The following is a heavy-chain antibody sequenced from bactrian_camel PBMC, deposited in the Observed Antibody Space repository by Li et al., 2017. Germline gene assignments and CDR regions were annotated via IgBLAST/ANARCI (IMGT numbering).Heavy chain of an antibody. CDR1: ANTYSSYA. J-gene: IGHJ4*01. Sequence: QVQLVESGGGSVQAGGSLRLSCAASANTYSSYAMGWFRQGPGKDREPVARIARDGSTTYADSVEGRFTISRDNARNMLYLDMTNLKTEDTAVYYCAQGRSTTSWLLREPRREGTQVTVS. D-gene: IGHD2*01. V-gene: IGHV3S53*01. CDR2: IARDGST.